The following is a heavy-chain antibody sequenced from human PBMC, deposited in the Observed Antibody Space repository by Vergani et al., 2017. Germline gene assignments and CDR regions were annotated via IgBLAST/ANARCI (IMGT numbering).Heavy chain of an antibody. CDR1: GFTFSSYA. CDR2: ISGSGGST. CDR3: AKGSSFYCTNGVCYYDY. V-gene: IGHV3-23*01. Sequence: EVQLLESGGGLVQPGGSLRLSCAASGFTFSSYAMSWVRQAQGKGLEWVSAISGSGGSTYYADSVKGRFTISRDNSKNTLYLQMNSLRAEDTAVYYCAKGSSFYCTNGVCYYDYWGQGTLVTVSS. D-gene: IGHD2-8*01. J-gene: IGHJ4*02.